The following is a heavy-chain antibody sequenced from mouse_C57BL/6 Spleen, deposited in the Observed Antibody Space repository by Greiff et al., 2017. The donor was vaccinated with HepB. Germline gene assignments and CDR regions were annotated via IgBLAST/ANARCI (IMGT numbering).Heavy chain of an antibody. Sequence: QVQLKQPGAELVMPGASVKLSCKASGYTFTSYWMHWVKQRPGQGLEWIGEIDPSDSYTNYNQKFKGKSTLTVDKSSSTAYMQLSSLTSEDSAVYDWARRYYGSSHYWYFDVWGTGTTVTVSS. J-gene: IGHJ1*03. CDR3: ARRYYGSSHYWYFDV. CDR1: GYTFTSYW. V-gene: IGHV1-69*01. CDR2: IDPSDSYT. D-gene: IGHD1-1*01.